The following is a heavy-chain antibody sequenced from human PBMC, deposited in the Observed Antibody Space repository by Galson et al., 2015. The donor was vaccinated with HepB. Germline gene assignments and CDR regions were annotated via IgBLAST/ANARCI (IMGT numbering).Heavy chain of an antibody. CDR3: ASPTFKGEWLPYYYGMDV. CDR1: GGTFSSYT. V-gene: IGHV1-69*02. D-gene: IGHD3-3*01. J-gene: IGHJ6*02. CDR2: IIPILDIA. Sequence: SVKVSCKASGGTFSSYTISWVRQAPGQGLEWMGRIIPILDIANYAQKFQGRVTITADKSTSTAYMELSSLRSEDTAVYYCASPTFKGEWLPYYYGMDVWGQGTTVTVSS.